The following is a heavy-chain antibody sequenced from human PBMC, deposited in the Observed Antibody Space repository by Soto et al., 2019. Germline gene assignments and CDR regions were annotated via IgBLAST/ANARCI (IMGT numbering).Heavy chain of an antibody. CDR1: GVSISSAAYH. CDR3: ARYLFSGSWSKFDY. J-gene: IGHJ4*02. V-gene: IGHV4-31*04. CDR2: IYYNGTT. Sequence: QVRLQESGPGLVKPSQTLSLTCTVSGVSISSAAYHWSWIRQHPGKGLEWLGFIYYNGTTSYKPSLQIRISISLDTSKSQFYLALTSATAADTAVYYCARYLFSGSWSKFDYWGQGTLVTVSS. D-gene: IGHD6-13*01.